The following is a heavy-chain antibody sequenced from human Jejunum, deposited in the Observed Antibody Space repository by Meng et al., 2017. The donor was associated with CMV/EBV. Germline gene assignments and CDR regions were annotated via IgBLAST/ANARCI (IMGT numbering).Heavy chain of an antibody. J-gene: IGHJ4*02. CDR2: IKSKAHGGAT. D-gene: IGHD3-3*01. Sequence: SGCAFGDHVMSWVRQAPGKGLEWLGCIKSKAHGGATEYATAVEGRITISRDELKSIAYLQINSLQAEDTAMYYCSFWSGYQYLENWGQGSLVTVSS. CDR3: SFWSGYQYLEN. V-gene: IGHV3-49*04. CDR1: GCAFGDHV.